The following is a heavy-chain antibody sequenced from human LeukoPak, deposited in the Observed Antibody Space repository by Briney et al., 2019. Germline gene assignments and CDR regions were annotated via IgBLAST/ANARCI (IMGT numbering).Heavy chain of an antibody. CDR2: TYYRSKWYN. CDR3: ARHVILDDILTGPFDY. CDR1: GDSVSSNSAA. V-gene: IGHV6-1*01. Sequence: SQTLSLTCAISGDSVSSNSAAWNWIRQSPSRGLEWLGRTYYRSKWYNDYAVSVKSRITINPDTSKNQFSLQLNSVTPEDTAVYYCARHVILDDILTGPFDYWGQGTLVTVSS. J-gene: IGHJ4*02. D-gene: IGHD3-9*01.